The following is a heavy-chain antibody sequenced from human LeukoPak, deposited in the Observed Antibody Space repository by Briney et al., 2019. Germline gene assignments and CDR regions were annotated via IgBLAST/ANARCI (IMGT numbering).Heavy chain of an antibody. Sequence: ASVKVSCKASGGTFSSYAISWVRQAPGQGLEWMGGIIPIFGTANYAQKFQGRVTITADKSISTAYLQWSSLKASDTAMYYCVRQRREMATIVDYWGQGTLVTVSS. V-gene: IGHV1-69*06. CDR2: IIPIFGTA. D-gene: IGHD5-24*01. J-gene: IGHJ4*02. CDR3: VRQRREMATIVDY. CDR1: GGTFSSYA.